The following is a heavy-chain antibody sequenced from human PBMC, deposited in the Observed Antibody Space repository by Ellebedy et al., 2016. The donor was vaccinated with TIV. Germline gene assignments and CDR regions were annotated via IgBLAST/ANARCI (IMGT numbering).Heavy chain of an antibody. CDR1: GFTFSSYA. J-gene: IGHJ4*02. D-gene: IGHD3-22*01. CDR2: ISGSGGST. V-gene: IGHV3-23*01. CDR3: AKDPYDSSGAFDY. Sequence: GGSLRLXXAASGFTFSSYAMSWVRQAPGKGLEWVSAISGSGGSTYYADSVKGRFTISRDNSKNTLYLQMNSLRAEDTAVYYCAKDPYDSSGAFDYWGQGTLVTVSS.